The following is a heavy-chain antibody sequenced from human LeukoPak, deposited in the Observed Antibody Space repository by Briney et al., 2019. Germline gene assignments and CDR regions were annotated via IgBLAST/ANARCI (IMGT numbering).Heavy chain of an antibody. CDR3: AKDRPHPSAEPTNFDY. J-gene: IGHJ4*02. Sequence: GGSLRLSCAGSGFTFSSYAMSWVRQAPGKGLEWVSATDGSGGSAYCADSVRGRFTISRDNSKNTLYLQMNSLRVEDTAVYYCAKDRPHPSAEPTNFDYWGQGTLVTVSS. CDR1: GFTFSSYA. CDR2: TDGSGGSA. D-gene: IGHD1-14*01. V-gene: IGHV3-23*01.